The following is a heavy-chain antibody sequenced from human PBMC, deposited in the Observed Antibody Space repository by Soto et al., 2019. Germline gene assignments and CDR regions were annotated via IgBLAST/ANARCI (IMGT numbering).Heavy chain of an antibody. CDR1: GYTLNTYY. CDR2: INPRGGGT. Sequence: QVQLVQSGGEVKKPGASVKVSCKASGYTLNTYYMHWVRQAPGQGPEWMGIINPRGGGTTYAQNFQDRGTMTSDTASSKVYMELSSLRSEDTAGYYCARGGGFSPYYYNLDVWGQGTTVTVSS. CDR3: ARGGGFSPYYYNLDV. J-gene: IGHJ6*02. D-gene: IGHD2-15*01. V-gene: IGHV1-46*02.